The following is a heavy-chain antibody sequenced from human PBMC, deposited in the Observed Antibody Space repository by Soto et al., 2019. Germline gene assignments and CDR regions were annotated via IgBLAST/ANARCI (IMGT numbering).Heavy chain of an antibody. J-gene: IGHJ4*02. V-gene: IGHV3-23*01. D-gene: IGHD6-13*01. Sequence: GSLRLSSEVSGVPFSEYAMTWISQAPGKGLEWVSGISRSGGRTFFADSVKGRFTISRDNSKNTLYLQMNSLRAEDTAVYYCARDKSSSPDYWGQGTLVTVSS. CDR1: GVPFSEYA. CDR3: ARDKSSSPDY. CDR2: ISRSGGRT.